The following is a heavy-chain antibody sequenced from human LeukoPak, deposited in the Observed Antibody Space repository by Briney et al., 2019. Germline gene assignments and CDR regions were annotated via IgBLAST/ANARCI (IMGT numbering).Heavy chain of an antibody. CDR2: ISDSGGST. D-gene: IGHD6-19*01. CDR3: ARSSGWYG. CDR1: GFPFSSYA. V-gene: IGHV3-64*04. Sequence: TGGSLRLSCSASGFPFSSYAMHWVRQAPGKGLEYVSAISDSGGSTYYADSVKGRFTISRDNSKNTLYLQMNSLRAEDTAVYYCARSSGWYGWGQGTLVTVSS. J-gene: IGHJ4*02.